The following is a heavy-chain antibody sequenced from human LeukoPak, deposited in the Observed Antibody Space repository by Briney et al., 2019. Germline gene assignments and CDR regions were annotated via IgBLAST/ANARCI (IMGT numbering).Heavy chain of an antibody. CDR1: GFAFSASG. CDR2: IRYDGSNK. D-gene: IGHD1-26*01. Sequence: GGSLRLSCAASGFAFSASGMHWVRQAPGKGLDWVAFIRYDGSNKYYADSVKGRFTISRDNSKNTLYLQMNSLRAADTAVYYCAGDPTSSWETAFDIWGQGTMVTVSS. V-gene: IGHV3-30*02. CDR3: AGDPTSSWETAFDI. J-gene: IGHJ3*02.